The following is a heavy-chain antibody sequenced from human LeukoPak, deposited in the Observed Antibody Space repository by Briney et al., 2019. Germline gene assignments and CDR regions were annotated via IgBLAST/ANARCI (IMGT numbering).Heavy chain of an antibody. CDR2: ISSSSSTI. D-gene: IGHD3-10*01. CDR1: RFTFSSYS. Sequence: GGSLRLSCAASRFTFSSYSMNWVRQAPGKGLEWVSYISSSSSTIYYADSVKGRFTISRDNAKNSLYLQMNSLRAEDTAVYYCARDRKEVRGVMRYGMDVWGQGTTVTVSS. V-gene: IGHV3-48*04. J-gene: IGHJ6*02. CDR3: ARDRKEVRGVMRYGMDV.